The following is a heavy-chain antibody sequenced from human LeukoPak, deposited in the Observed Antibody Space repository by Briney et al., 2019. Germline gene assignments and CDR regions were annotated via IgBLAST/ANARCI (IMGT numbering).Heavy chain of an antibody. CDR1: GGTFSSYA. CDR2: IIPIFGTA. Sequence: GASVKVSCKASGGTFSSYAISWVRQAPGQGLEWMGGIIPIFGTANYAQKFQGRVTITADESTSTAYMELSSLRSDDTAVYYCARGLIRIMITFGGVISTNWFDPWGQGTLATVSS. D-gene: IGHD3-16*02. CDR3: ARGLIRIMITFGGVISTNWFDP. V-gene: IGHV1-69*01. J-gene: IGHJ5*02.